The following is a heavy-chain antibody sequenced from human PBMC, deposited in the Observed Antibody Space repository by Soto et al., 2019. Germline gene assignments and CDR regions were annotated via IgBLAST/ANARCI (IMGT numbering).Heavy chain of an antibody. V-gene: IGHV3-23*01. D-gene: IGHD6-19*01. CDR2: ISGSGGST. CDR1: GFTFSSYA. CDR3: SFLQWLVQAGKKLVVY. J-gene: IGHJ4*02. Sequence: QSGGSLRLSCAASGFTFSSYAMSWVRQAPGKGLEWVSAISGSGGSTYYADSVKGRFTISRDNSKNTLYLQMNSLRVEDTAVYYCSFLQWLVQAGKKLVVYWGQGTLVTVSS.